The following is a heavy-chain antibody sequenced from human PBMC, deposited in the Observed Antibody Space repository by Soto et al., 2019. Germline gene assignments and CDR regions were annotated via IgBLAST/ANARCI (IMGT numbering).Heavy chain of an antibody. CDR1: GFTFSSYG. V-gene: IGHV3-33*01. CDR3: ARGDYSNYLDY. J-gene: IGHJ4*02. D-gene: IGHD4-4*01. Sequence: QVQLVESGGGVVQPGRSLRLSCAASGFTFSSYGMHWVRQAPGKGLEWVAVIWCDGSNKYYADSVKGRFTISRDNSKNTLYLQMNSLRAEDTAVYYCARGDYSNYLDYWGQGTLVTVSS. CDR2: IWCDGSNK.